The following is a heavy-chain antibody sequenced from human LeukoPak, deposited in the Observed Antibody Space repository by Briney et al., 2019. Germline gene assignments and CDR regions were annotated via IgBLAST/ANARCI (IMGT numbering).Heavy chain of an antibody. D-gene: IGHD3-22*01. Sequence: PGGSLRLSCAASGFIFSNYGMHWVRQAPGKGLEWVSAISGSGGSTYYADSVKGRFTISRDNSKNTLYLQMNSLRAEDTAVYYCAKDYTSHYYDSTGRPRGYFQHWGQGTLVTVSS. CDR2: ISGSGGST. V-gene: IGHV3-23*01. CDR1: GFIFSNYG. CDR3: AKDYTSHYYDSTGRPRGYFQH. J-gene: IGHJ1*01.